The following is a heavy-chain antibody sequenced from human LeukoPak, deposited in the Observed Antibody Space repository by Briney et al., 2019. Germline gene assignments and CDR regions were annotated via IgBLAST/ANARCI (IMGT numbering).Heavy chain of an antibody. Sequence: GGSLRLSCAASGFTFSSYAMSWVRQAPGKGLEWVANIKQDGSEKYYVDSVKGRFTISRDNAKNSLYLQMNSLRAEDTAVYYCAREGYSYGYDAFDIWGQGTMVTVSS. D-gene: IGHD5-18*01. J-gene: IGHJ3*02. CDR1: GFTFSSYA. CDR2: IKQDGSEK. CDR3: AREGYSYGYDAFDI. V-gene: IGHV3-7*01.